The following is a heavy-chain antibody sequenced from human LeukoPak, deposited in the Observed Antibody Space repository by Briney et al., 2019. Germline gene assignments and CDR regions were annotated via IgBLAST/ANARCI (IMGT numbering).Heavy chain of an antibody. J-gene: IGHJ6*04. CDR3: ARGAPYCSSTSCGV. CDR2: IYYSGST. D-gene: IGHD2-2*01. Sequence: SEPLSLTCTVSGVSISSSSYYWGWLRQPPGKGLEWIGSIYYSGSTNYTPSLKSRVTISVDTSQNQFSLKLSSVTAADTAVYYCARGAPYCSSTSCGVWGKGTTVTVSS. CDR1: GVSISSSSYY. V-gene: IGHV4-39*07.